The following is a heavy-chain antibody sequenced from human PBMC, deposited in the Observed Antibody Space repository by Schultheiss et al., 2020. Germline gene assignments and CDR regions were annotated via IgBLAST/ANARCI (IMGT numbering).Heavy chain of an antibody. CDR1: GGSISSYY. CDR3: ASGSLDS. CDR2: IYYSGST. V-gene: IGHV4-59*08. D-gene: IGHD5-12*01. Sequence: SQTLSLTCTVSGGSISSYYWSWIRQPPGKGLEWIGYIYYSGSTYYNPSLKSRVTISVDTSKNQFSLELRSVSAADTAVYYCASGSLDSWGQGTLVTVSS. J-gene: IGHJ4*02.